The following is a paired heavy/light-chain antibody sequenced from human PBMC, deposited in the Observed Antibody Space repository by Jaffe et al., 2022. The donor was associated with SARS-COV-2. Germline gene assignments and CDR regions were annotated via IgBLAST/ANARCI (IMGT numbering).Light chain of an antibody. CDR3: AAWDDSLNGQV. V-gene: IGLV1-44*01. CDR2: SNN. Sequence: QSVLTQPPSASGTPGQRVTISCSGSSSNIGSNTVNWYQQLPGTAPKLLIYSNNQRPSGVPDRFSGSKSGTSASLAISGLQSEDEADYYCAAWDDSLNGQVFGGGTKLTVL. CDR1: SSNIGSNT. J-gene: IGLJ3*02.
Heavy chain of an antibody. J-gene: IGHJ3*02. Sequence: EVQLVQSGAEVKKPGESLKISCKGSGYSFTSYWIGWVRQMPGKGLEWMGIIYPGDSDTRYSPSFQGQVTISADKSISTAYLQWSSLKASDTAMYYCARLNGEIGELLWFGELAFDIWGQGTMVTVSS. V-gene: IGHV5-51*01. CDR2: IYPGDSDT. CDR3: ARLNGEIGELLWFGELAFDI. CDR1: GYSFTSYW. D-gene: IGHD3-10*01.